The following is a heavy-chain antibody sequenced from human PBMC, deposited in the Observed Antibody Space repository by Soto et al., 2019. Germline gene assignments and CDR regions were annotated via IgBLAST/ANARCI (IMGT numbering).Heavy chain of an antibody. CDR3: AADRGSSMVRGRRNRDYYYYMDV. Sequence: GASVKVSCKASGFTFTSSAMQWVRQARGQRLEWIGWIVVGSGNTNYAQKFQERVTITRDMSTSAAYMELSSLRSEDTAVYYCAADRGSSMVRGRRNRDYYYYMDVWGKGTTVTVSS. V-gene: IGHV1-58*02. J-gene: IGHJ6*03. CDR2: IVVGSGNT. D-gene: IGHD3-10*01. CDR1: GFTFTSSA.